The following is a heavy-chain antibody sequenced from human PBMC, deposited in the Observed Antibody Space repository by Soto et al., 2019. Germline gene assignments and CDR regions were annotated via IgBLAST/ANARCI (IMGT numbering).Heavy chain of an antibody. Sequence: QITLKESGPTLLEPTQTLTLTCSFSGFSLTSSGVGVGWLRQAPGKALECLGIIYWDGDRRYNPSLRQRLTITKDTSKNQVVLTMTYMEPVDTATYYCAHRDPYNSYWDVGWFDPWGQGTLVTVS. V-gene: IGHV2-5*02. CDR3: AHRDPYNSYWDVGWFDP. CDR2: IYWDGDR. J-gene: IGHJ5*02. CDR1: GFSLTSSGVG. D-gene: IGHD1-20*01.